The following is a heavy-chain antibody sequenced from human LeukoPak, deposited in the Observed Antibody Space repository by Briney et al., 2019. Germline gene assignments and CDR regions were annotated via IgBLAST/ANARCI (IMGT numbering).Heavy chain of an antibody. CDR3: AKGETGSWFNQDY. V-gene: IGHV3-30*02. J-gene: IGHJ4*02. Sequence: PGGSLRLSCTASGFTFSSYGMHWVRQAPGKGLEWVAFIRYDGSNKYYADSVKGRFTISRNNSKNTLYLQMNSLRAEDTAVYYCAKGETGSWFNQDYWGQGTLVTVSS. CDR1: GFTFSSYG. CDR2: IRYDGSNK. D-gene: IGHD6-13*01.